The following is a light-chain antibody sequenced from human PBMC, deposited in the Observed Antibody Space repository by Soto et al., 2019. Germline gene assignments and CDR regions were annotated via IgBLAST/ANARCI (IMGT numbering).Light chain of an antibody. Sequence: QSVLTQPPSASGSPGQSVTISCTGTSSDVGGYNYVSWYQQHPGKAPKLMIYEVSKRPSGVPDRFSGSKSGNTASLTVSGLQAEAEAEYYCSSYACSNNANYVFGTGTKLTVL. CDR2: EVS. CDR1: SSDVGGYNY. CDR3: SSYACSNNANYV. V-gene: IGLV2-8*01. J-gene: IGLJ1*01.